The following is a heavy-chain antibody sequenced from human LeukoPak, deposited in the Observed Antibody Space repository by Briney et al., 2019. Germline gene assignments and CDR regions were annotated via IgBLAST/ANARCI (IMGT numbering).Heavy chain of an antibody. CDR1: GFTVSGDY. J-gene: IGHJ4*02. Sequence: GGSLRLSCAVSGFTVSGDYMSWVRQAPGKGLEWVSVMYTGGATYYADSVKGRFTISRDNSRNTVYLQMNSLRDEDTAIYYCAREGSTVVIGTFDYWGQGTLVTVSS. V-gene: IGHV3-53*05. D-gene: IGHD2-21*01. CDR2: MYTGGAT. CDR3: AREGSTVVIGTFDY.